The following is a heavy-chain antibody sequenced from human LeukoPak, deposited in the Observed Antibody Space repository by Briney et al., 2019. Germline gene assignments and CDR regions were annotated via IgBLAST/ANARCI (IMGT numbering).Heavy chain of an antibody. CDR2: INHSGST. CDR1: GGSFSGYY. CDR3: ARVVPQSYYYGMDV. V-gene: IGHV4-34*01. D-gene: IGHD2-8*01. J-gene: IGHJ6*04. Sequence: SETLSLTRAVYGGSFSGYYWSWIRQPPGKGLEWIGEINHSGSTNYNPSLKSRVTISVDTSKNQFSLKLSSVTAADTAVYYCARVVPQSYYYGMDVWGKGTTVTVSP.